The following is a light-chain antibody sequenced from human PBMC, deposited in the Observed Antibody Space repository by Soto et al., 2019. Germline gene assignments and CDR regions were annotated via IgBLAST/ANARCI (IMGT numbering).Light chain of an antibody. Sequence: EIVLTQSPGTLSLSPGERATLSCRASQSISSNLAWYQQKAGQAPRLLMFDASTRAAGIPARFSGSGSGTEFTLTISSLQSEDFAVYYCQHYNNWPRTFGQGTKVEIK. CDR1: QSISSN. V-gene: IGKV3-15*01. J-gene: IGKJ1*01. CDR3: QHYNNWPRT. CDR2: DAS.